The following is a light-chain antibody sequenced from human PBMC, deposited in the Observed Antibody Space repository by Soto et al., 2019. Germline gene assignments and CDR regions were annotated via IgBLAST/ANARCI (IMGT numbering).Light chain of an antibody. CDR2: AAS. V-gene: IGKV1-12*01. J-gene: IGKJ4*01. CDR1: QGISSW. CDR3: QQANSVPLT. Sequence: DIQMTQSPSSVSASVGDRVTITCRASQGISSWLAWYQQKPGKAPKLLIYAASSLQRGVPSRLTGSGSATDGSHTISSLQPEDFATYYCQQANSVPLTVGGGTKVDIK.